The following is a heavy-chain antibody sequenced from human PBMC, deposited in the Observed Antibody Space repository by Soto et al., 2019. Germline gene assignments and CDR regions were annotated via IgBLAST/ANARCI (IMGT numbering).Heavy chain of an antibody. V-gene: IGHV4-4*02. D-gene: IGHD2-15*01. J-gene: IGHJ5*02. CDR1: GGSISSSNW. CDR2: IYHSGST. CDR3: AREVIVVVVAATPHGNNWFDP. Sequence: PSETLSLTCAVSGGSISSSNWWSWVRQPPGKGLEWIGEIYHSGSTNYNPSLKSRVTISVDKSKNQFSLKLSSVTAADTAVYYCAREVIVVVVAATPHGNNWFDPWGQGTLVTVSS.